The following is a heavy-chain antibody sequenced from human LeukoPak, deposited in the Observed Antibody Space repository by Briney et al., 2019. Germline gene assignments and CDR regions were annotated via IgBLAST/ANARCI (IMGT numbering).Heavy chain of an antibody. D-gene: IGHD6-6*01. Sequence: SETLSLTCTVSAYSISSGYYWGWIRQPPGKGLEWIGTISHSGNTYYNPSLKSRVTISVDTSKNQFSLKLSSVTAADTAVYYCARPYSSSLDDAFDIWGQGTMVTVSS. CDR3: ARPYSSSLDDAFDI. J-gene: IGHJ3*02. CDR2: ISHSGNT. V-gene: IGHV4-38-2*02. CDR1: AYSISSGYY.